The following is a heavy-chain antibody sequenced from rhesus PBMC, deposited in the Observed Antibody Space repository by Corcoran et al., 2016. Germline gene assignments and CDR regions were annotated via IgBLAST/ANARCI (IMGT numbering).Heavy chain of an antibody. CDR1: GGSIRGGYD. CDR3: ASQDSLFDY. V-gene: IGHV4-76*01. CDR2: IYGSSGST. D-gene: IGHD1-1-1*01. J-gene: IGHJ4*01. Sequence: QVQLQESGPGVVKPSETLSLTCAVSGGSIRGGYDWSWIRQPPGKGLEWIWYIYGSSGSTNYTPSLKTRFTCSKDASKNEFSLKLTSVTAAATPVYYWASQDSLFDYWGQGVLVTVSS.